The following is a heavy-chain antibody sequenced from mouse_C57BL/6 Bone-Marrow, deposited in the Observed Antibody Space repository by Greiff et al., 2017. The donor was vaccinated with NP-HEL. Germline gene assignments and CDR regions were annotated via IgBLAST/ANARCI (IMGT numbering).Heavy chain of an antibody. V-gene: IGHV2-9-1*01. D-gene: IGHD2-4*01. CDR1: GFSLTSYA. CDR3: ARMGDYVSGWFAY. Sequence: VKLVESGPGLVAPSQSLSIPCTVSGFSLTSYAISWVRQPPGKGLEWLGVIWTGGGTTYNSALKSRLSISKDNSKSQVFLKMNSLQTDDTARYYCARMGDYVSGWFAYWGQGTLVTVSA. J-gene: IGHJ3*01. CDR2: IWTGGGT.